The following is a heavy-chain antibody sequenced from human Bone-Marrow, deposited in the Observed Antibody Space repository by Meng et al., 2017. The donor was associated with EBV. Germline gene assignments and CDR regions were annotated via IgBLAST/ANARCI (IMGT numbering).Heavy chain of an antibody. Sequence: GLVXPXXXLILXXXASGFTFHNACMTWVRQAPGKGLEWVGRIKDKIDGGTADYAAPVKGRFTISRNDSDYTLYLQMNSLKTEDTAVYYCTTAPTYWPTSSRDYWGQGTLVTVSS. D-gene: IGHD2-21*01. CDR1: GFTFHNAC. V-gene: IGHV3-15*01. CDR3: TTAPTYWPTSSRDY. J-gene: IGHJ4*02. CDR2: IKDKIDGGTA.